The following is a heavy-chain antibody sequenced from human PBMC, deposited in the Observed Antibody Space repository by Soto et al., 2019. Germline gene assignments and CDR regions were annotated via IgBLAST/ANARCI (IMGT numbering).Heavy chain of an antibody. J-gene: IGHJ4*02. CDR2: MNPNSGNT. Sequence: ASVKVSCKASGYTFTSYDINWVRQATGQGLEWMGWMNPNSGNTGYAQKFQGRVTMTRNTSISTAYMELSSLRAEDTAVYYCARDPEKYSGSDLGIDYWGQGTLVTVSS. V-gene: IGHV1-8*01. CDR1: GYTFTSYD. CDR3: ARDPEKYSGSDLGIDY. D-gene: IGHD5-12*01.